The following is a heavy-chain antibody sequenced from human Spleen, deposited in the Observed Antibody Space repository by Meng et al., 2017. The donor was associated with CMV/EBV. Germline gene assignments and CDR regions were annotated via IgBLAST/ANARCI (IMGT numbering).Heavy chain of an antibody. Sequence: GESLKISCAASGFTFSNYAMAWVRQAPGKGLEWVSAMSGSGGSTYHADSVKGRFTISRDNSKSTLYLQMNSLRAEDTAVYYCAKEDYNNYGGGVDSWGQGTLVTVSS. CDR3: AKEDYNNYGGGVDS. CDR2: MSGSGGST. V-gene: IGHV3-23*01. J-gene: IGHJ4*02. D-gene: IGHD4-11*01. CDR1: GFTFSNYA.